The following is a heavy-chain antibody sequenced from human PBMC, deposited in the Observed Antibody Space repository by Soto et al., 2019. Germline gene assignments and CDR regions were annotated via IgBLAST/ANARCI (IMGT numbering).Heavy chain of an antibody. V-gene: IGHV4-31*03. J-gene: IGHJ4*02. CDR3: ATVPEDSSGSYYFDN. CDR1: GDSISSGDYY. CDR2: IYYSGST. D-gene: IGHD3-22*01. Sequence: QVQLRESGPGLVKPSQTLSLTCTVSGDSISSGDYYWNWIRQHPGKGLEWIGYIYYSGSTYYNPSLKSRVTISLDTSKNQFSLKLSSVTAADTAVYYCATVPEDSSGSYYFDNWGQGTLVTVSS.